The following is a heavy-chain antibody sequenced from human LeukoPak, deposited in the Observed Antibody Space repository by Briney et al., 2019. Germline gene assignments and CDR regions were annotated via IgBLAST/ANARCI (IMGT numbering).Heavy chain of an antibody. CDR2: INAGNGNT. J-gene: IGHJ3*02. D-gene: IGHD5-12*01. Sequence: ASVKVSCKASGYTFTSYAMHWVRQAPGQSLEWMGWINAGNGNTKYSQKFQGRVTITRDTSASTAYMELSSLRSEDTAVYYCARDRGYSGYGLSHDAFDIWGQGTMVTVSS. CDR1: GYTFTSYA. V-gene: IGHV1-3*01. CDR3: ARDRGYSGYGLSHDAFDI.